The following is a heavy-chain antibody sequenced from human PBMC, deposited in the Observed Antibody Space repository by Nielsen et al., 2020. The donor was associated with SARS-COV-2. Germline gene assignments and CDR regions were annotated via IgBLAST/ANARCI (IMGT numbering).Heavy chain of an antibody. CDR2: IYYSGST. CDR3: ARELAYYYDSSGPPTRWFDP. Sequence: SETLSLTCAVSGGSISSGGYYWSWIRQHPGKGLEWIGYIYYSGSTYYNPSLKSRVTISVDTSKNQFSLKLSSVTAADTAVYYCARELAYYYDSSGPPTRWFDPWGQGTLVTVSS. CDR1: GGSISSGGYY. V-gene: IGHV4-31*11. D-gene: IGHD3-22*01. J-gene: IGHJ5*02.